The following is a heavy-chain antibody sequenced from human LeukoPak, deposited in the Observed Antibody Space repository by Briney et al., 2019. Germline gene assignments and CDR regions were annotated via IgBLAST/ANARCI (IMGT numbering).Heavy chain of an antibody. CDR3: ARDLSAAIPYYFGY. D-gene: IGHD2-2*02. CDR2: ISYDGTNK. J-gene: IGHJ4*02. CDR1: GFTFSSSA. Sequence: GGSLRLSCAASGFTFSSSAMSWVRQAPGKGLEWVAVISYDGTNKYYADSVKGRFTISRDNSKNTLYLQMNSLRAEDTAVYYCARDLSAAIPYYFGYWGPGTLVTVSS. V-gene: IGHV3-30-3*01.